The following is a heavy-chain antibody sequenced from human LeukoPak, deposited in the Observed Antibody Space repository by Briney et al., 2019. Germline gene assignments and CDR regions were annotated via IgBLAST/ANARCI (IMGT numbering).Heavy chain of an antibody. V-gene: IGHV4-59*06. CDR1: GGSFSGYY. J-gene: IGHJ6*03. D-gene: IGHD3-3*01. CDR3: AREPRGRDYDFWSGYDPPDYYYYMDV. Sequence: PAETLSLTCAVYGGSFSGYYWSWLRQPPGKGLEWFGCIYYSGSTYYNPSLKSRVTISVDTYKNQFSLKLSSLAGADTAVYYCAREPRGRDYDFWSGYDPPDYYYYMDVWGKGTTVTVSS. CDR2: IYYSGST.